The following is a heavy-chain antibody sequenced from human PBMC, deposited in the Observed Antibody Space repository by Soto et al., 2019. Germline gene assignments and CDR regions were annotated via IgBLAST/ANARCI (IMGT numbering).Heavy chain of an antibody. D-gene: IGHD5-12*01. CDR2: FDPEDGET. V-gene: IGHV1-24*01. CDR1: GYTLTELS. CDR3: ATVSYGGYDTYYYYYMDV. Sequence: VASVKVSCKVSGYTLTELSMHWVRQAPGKGLEWMGGFDPEDGETIYAQKFQGRVTMTEDTSTDTAYMELSSLRSEDTAVYYCATVSYGGYDTYYYYYMDVWGKGTTVTVSS. J-gene: IGHJ6*03.